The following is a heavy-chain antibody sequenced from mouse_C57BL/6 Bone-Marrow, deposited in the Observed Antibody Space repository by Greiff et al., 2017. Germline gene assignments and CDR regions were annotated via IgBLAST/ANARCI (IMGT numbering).Heavy chain of an antibody. CDR2: IDSSDSYS. D-gene: IGHD1-1*01. J-gene: IGHJ1*03. CDR3: ARENYYGSSSDWYFDV. CDR1: GYTFTSYW. Sequence: VQLQQPGAGLVRPGTSVKLSCIASGYTFTSYWMHWVKQWPGQGLEWIGVIDSSDSYSNYNQKLKGKAAFAVDTSSSTAYMQISSVTSEDSAVYYCARENYYGSSSDWYFDVWGTGTTVTVSS. V-gene: IGHV1-59*01.